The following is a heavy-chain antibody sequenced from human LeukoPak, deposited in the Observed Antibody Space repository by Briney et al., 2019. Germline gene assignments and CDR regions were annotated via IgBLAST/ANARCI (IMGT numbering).Heavy chain of an antibody. D-gene: IGHD4-17*01. V-gene: IGHV1-2*02. CDR1: GYTFTGYF. CDR3: ARDYGDSSGHYYYYYYMDV. J-gene: IGHJ6*03. CDR2: INPNSGGT. Sequence: VASVKVSCKASGYTFTGYFMHWVRQAPGQGLEWMGWINPNSGGTNYAQKFQGRVTMTRDTSISTAYMELSRLRSDDTAVYYCARDYGDSSGHYYYYYYMDVWGDGTTVTVSS.